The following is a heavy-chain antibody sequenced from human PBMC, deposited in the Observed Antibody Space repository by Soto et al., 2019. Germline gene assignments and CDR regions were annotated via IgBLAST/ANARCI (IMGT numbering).Heavy chain of an antibody. J-gene: IGHJ4*02. V-gene: IGHV4-39*01. CDR1: GGSISSTSYY. D-gene: IGHD3-10*01. CDR3: ARQGASGTYYNGPFGD. CDR2: IYYSGST. Sequence: PSETLSLTCTVSGGSISSTSYYWGWIRQPPGEGLEWIGSIYYSGSTYYNPSLKSRVTTSVDTSKNQFSLKLSSVTAADTAVYYCARQGASGTYYNGPFGDWGQGTLVTVSS.